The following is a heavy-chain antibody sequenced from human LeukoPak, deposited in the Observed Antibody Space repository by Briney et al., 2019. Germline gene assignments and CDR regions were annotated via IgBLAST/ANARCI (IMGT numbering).Heavy chain of an antibody. CDR3: ARDRAYYYGSGSYSWFDP. Sequence: SETLSLTCTVSGGSISSYYWNWIRQPPGKGLEWIGYIYYSGSTNYNPSLKSRVTISVDTSKNQFSLKLSSVTAADTAVYYCARDRAYYYGSGSYSWFDPWGQGTLVTVSS. J-gene: IGHJ5*02. CDR1: GGSISSYY. V-gene: IGHV4-59*01. CDR2: IYYSGST. D-gene: IGHD3-10*01.